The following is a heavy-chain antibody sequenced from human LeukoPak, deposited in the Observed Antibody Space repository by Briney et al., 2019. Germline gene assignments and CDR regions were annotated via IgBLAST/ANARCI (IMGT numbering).Heavy chain of an antibody. CDR2: ISSSGSTI. Sequence: AGGSLRLSCAASGFTFSSYEMNWVRQAPGKGLEWVSYISSSGSTIYYADSVKGRFTISRDNAKNSLYLQMNSLRAEDTAVYYCAREAGEMATSNFDYWGQGTLVTVSS. J-gene: IGHJ4*02. V-gene: IGHV3-48*03. CDR3: AREAGEMATSNFDY. D-gene: IGHD5-24*01. CDR1: GFTFSSYE.